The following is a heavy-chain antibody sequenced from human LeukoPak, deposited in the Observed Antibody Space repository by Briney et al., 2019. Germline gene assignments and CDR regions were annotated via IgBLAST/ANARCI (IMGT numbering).Heavy chain of an antibody. D-gene: IGHD3-10*01. Sequence: SETLSLTCAVSGGSISSGGYSWSWIRQPPGKGLEWIGYIYHSGSTYYNPSLKSRVTISVDRSKNQFSLKLSSVTAADTAVYYCARTSFSGSGSPIGAFDIWGQGTMVTVSS. CDR2: IYHSGST. CDR3: ARTSFSGSGSPIGAFDI. CDR1: GGSISSGGYS. J-gene: IGHJ3*02. V-gene: IGHV4-30-2*01.